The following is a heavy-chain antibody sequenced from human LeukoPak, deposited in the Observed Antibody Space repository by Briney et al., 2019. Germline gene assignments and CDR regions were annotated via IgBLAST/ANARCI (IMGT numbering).Heavy chain of an antibody. J-gene: IGHJ4*02. CDR3: AKTSGFAVVVAANYFDY. CDR2: INDGGNIT. V-gene: IGHV3-23*01. CDR1: GFTFSTYS. Sequence: GGSLRLFCAASGFTFSTYSLSWVRQASGKGLEWVSTINDGGNITDYAASVKGRFTISRDNSKNTLYLQMSSLRAEDTAVYYCAKTSGFAVVVAANYFDYWGQGTLVTVSS. D-gene: IGHD2-15*01.